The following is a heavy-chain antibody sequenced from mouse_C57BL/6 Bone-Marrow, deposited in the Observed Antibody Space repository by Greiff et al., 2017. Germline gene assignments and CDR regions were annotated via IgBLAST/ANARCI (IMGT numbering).Heavy chain of an antibody. CDR3: TGPIITTVVPHWYFDV. V-gene: IGHV6-3*01. CDR1: GFTFSNYW. Sequence: EVNVVESGGGLVQPGGSMKLSCVASGFTFSNYWMNWVRQSPEKGLEWVAQIRLKSDNYATHYAESVKGRFTISRDDCKSSVYLQMNNLMAEDTGIYYCTGPIITTVVPHWYFDVWGTGTTVTVSS. CDR2: IRLKSDNYAT. J-gene: IGHJ1*03. D-gene: IGHD1-1*01.